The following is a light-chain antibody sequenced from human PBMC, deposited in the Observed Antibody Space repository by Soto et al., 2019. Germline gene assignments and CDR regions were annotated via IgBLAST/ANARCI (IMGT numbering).Light chain of an antibody. CDR3: MQSTQLPPT. Sequence: DVVMTQTPLSLSVAPGQPASISCKSSQSLLHITGETFLLWYLQKPGQSPQLLIYEVSTRVSGVPDRFSGSGSETDFTLEISRVETDDVGIYYCMQSTQLPPTFGQGTRLEIK. CDR1: QSLLHITGETF. J-gene: IGKJ5*01. CDR2: EVS. V-gene: IGKV2D-29*02.